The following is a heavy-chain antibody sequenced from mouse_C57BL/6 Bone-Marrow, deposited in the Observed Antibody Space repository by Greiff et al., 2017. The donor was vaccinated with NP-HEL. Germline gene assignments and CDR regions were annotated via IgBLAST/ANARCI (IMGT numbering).Heavy chain of an antibody. J-gene: IGHJ3*01. CDR3: VREGTGTPWFAY. V-gene: IGHV10-1*01. CDR1: GFSFNTYA. Sequence: EVKLQESGGGLVQPKGSLKLSCAASGFSFNTYAMNWVRQAPGKGLEWVARIRSKSNNYATYYADSVKDRFTISRDDSESMLYLQMNNLKTEDTAMYYCVREGTGTPWFAYWGQGTLVTVSA. D-gene: IGHD4-1*01. CDR2: IRSKSNNYAT.